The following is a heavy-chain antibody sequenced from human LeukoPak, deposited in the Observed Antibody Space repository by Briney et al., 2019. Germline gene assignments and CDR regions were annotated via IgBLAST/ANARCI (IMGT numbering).Heavy chain of an antibody. J-gene: IGHJ4*02. CDR3: TRESGAFSTFGF. CDR1: GGSITTTNW. Sequence: PSGTLSLTCAVSGGSITTTNWWSWVRQPPGKGLEWIGEVHLNGATNYNPSLESRFSMSIDKSNNHLSLEVTSVTAADTAMYYCTRESGAFSTFGFWGQGTLVTVPS. CDR2: VHLNGAT. V-gene: IGHV4-4*02. D-gene: IGHD1-26*01.